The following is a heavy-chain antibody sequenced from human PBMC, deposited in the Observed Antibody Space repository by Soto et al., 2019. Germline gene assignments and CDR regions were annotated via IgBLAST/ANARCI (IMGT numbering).Heavy chain of an antibody. Sequence: SETLSLTCTVGGGSISRGGYYWSWIRQHPGKGLEWIGYIYYSGSTYYNPSLKSRVTISVDTSKNQFSLKLSSVTAADPAVYYCARSLVAAAGIPYYYGMDVWGQGTTVTVS. D-gene: IGHD6-13*01. J-gene: IGHJ6*02. V-gene: IGHV4-31*03. CDR2: IYYSGST. CDR3: ARSLVAAAGIPYYYGMDV. CDR1: GGSISRGGYY.